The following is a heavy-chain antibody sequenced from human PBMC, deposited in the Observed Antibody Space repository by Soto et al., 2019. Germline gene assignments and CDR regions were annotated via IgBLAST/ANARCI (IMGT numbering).Heavy chain of an antibody. Sequence: GGSLRLSCAASGFNFNYPWMNWVRQAPGKGLEWVGRIKSKVDGATTDYSAPVKGRFTISRDDSKNTLYLEMNSLKIEDTAVYYCTMVLWFGELASDHWGQGTQVTVSS. CDR2: IKSKVDGATT. J-gene: IGHJ4*02. D-gene: IGHD3-10*01. V-gene: IGHV3-15*07. CDR3: TMVLWFGELASDH. CDR1: GFNFNYPW.